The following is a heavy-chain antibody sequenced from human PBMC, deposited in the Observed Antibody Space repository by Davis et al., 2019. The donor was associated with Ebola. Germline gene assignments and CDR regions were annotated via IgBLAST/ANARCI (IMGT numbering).Heavy chain of an antibody. CDR1: GYTFTGYY. D-gene: IGHD6-13*01. V-gene: IGHV1-2*02. J-gene: IGHJ5*02. CDR3: ARSLHGSSWYWFDP. Sequence: ASVKVSCKASGYTFTGYYMHWVRQAPGQGLEWMGWINPNSGGTNYAQKFQGRVTMTRDTSISTAYMELSRLRSDDTAVYYCARSLHGSSWYWFDPWGQGTLVTVSS. CDR2: INPNSGGT.